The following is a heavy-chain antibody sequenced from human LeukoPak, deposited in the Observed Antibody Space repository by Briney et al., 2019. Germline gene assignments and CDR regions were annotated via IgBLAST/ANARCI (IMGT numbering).Heavy chain of an antibody. CDR1: GFTVSSNY. CDR2: IYSGDST. V-gene: IGHV3-66*01. Sequence: GGSLRLSCAASGFTVSSNYMSWVRQAPGKGLEWVSIIYSGDSTYYADSVKGRFTISRDNSKNTLWLQMNSLRAEDTAVYYCVKYYYTSGNYQGFDYWGQGTLVAVSS. J-gene: IGHJ4*02. CDR3: VKYYYTSGNYQGFDY. D-gene: IGHD3-10*01.